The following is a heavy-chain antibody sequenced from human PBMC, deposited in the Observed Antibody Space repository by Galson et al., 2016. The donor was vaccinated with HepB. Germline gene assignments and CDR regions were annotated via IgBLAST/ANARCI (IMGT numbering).Heavy chain of an antibody. CDR2: INTNTGNP. V-gene: IGHV7-4-1*02. D-gene: IGHD6-19*01. CDR3: ARDQGSGSSDDAFDI. J-gene: IGHJ3*02. Sequence: SVKASCKASGYTFSDYTMNWVRQAPGQGLEWMGWINTNTGNPTYSQGFAGRFVFSLDTSVSTAYLQISSLRTEDTAVYYCARDQGSGSSDDAFDIWGQGTKVTVSS. CDR1: GYTFSDYT.